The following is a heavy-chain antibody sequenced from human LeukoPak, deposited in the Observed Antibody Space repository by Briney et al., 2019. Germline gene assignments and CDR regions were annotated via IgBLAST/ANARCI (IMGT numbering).Heavy chain of an antibody. D-gene: IGHD3-3*01. CDR2: INHSGST. J-gene: IGHJ5*02. CDR1: GGSFSGYY. V-gene: IGHV4-34*01. Sequence: SETLSLTCAVYGGSFSGYYWSWIRQPPGKGLKWIGEINHSGSTNYNPSLPSRVTISLDTSKHQFSLKLSSVTAAGTAVYYCARGQTHMGYYTGIGVFDPWGQGTLVTVSS. CDR3: ARGQTHMGYYTGIGVFDP.